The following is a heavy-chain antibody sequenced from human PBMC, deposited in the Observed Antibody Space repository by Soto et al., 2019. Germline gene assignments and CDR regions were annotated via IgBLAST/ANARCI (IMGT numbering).Heavy chain of an antibody. J-gene: IGHJ4*02. V-gene: IGHV3-74*01. D-gene: IGHD3-16*01. CDR3: VRVKGEDGYTCGY. CDR1: GFTLSNYW. CDR2: INTDGSTT. Sequence: EVQLVESGGVSVQPGGSLRFSCTASGFTLSNYWMHWVRQAPGKGLVWVSRINTDGSTTTYADSVKGRFTISRDNAKNTMYLQMNSLRDEDTAIYSCVRVKGEDGYTCGYWGQGSLFIVSS.